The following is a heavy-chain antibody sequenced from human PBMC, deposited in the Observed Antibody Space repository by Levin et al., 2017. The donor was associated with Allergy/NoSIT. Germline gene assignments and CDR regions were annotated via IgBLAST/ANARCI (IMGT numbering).Heavy chain of an antibody. V-gene: IGHV3-74*01. D-gene: IGHD6-19*01. Sequence: PGGSLRLSCAASGFTFSIYWMHWVRQAPGKGLVWVSRMKNDGSSIDYADSVKGRFIISRDNDKNTLFLQMNSLRVDDTAVYYCARDQGGWNYADYWGQGTLVTVSS. CDR2: MKNDGSSI. CDR1: GFTFSIYW. CDR3: ARDQGGWNYADY. J-gene: IGHJ4*02.